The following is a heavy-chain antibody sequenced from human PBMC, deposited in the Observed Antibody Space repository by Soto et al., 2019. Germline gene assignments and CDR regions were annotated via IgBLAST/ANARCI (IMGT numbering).Heavy chain of an antibody. CDR2: ISSTSSFI. Sequence: EVQLVESGGGLVKPGGSLRLSCATSGFTLSSHSMNWVRQAPGKGLEWVSSISSTSSFIYYADSVKGRFTISRDNAKDSLTLEMNSLRVEDTAVYYCARGESLSGVDVREKWGQGTLVTVSS. V-gene: IGHV3-21*06. D-gene: IGHD3-10*01. J-gene: IGHJ4*02. CDR1: GFTLSSHS. CDR3: ARGESLSGVDVREK.